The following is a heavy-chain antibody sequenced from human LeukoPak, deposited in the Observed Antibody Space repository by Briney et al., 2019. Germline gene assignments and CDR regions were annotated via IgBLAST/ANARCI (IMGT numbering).Heavy chain of an antibody. Sequence: SETLSLTCAVYGGSFSSYYWSWIRQPPGKGLEWIGEINHSGRTNYNPSLKSRVTISVDTSKNQFSLKLSSVTAADTAVYYCARGLGNGSGSYFRKHRPPPKFDYCGQGTLVTVSS. D-gene: IGHD3-10*01. V-gene: IGHV4-34*01. CDR3: ARGLGNGSGSYFRKHRPPPKFDY. CDR2: INHSGRT. CDR1: GGSFSSYY. J-gene: IGHJ4*02.